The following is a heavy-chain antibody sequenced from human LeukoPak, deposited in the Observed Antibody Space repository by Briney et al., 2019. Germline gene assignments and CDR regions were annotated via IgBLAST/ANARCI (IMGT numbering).Heavy chain of an antibody. J-gene: IGHJ5*02. V-gene: IGHV4-59*01. Sequence: KPSETLSLTCTVSGDSISTYYWSWIRQPPGKGLEWIGYVYYSGSTNYNPSLKSRVTMSLDASKNQFSLELNSVTPADTAVYYCARGGNYWPQWWFDPWGRGTLVSVSS. D-gene: IGHD1-26*01. CDR2: VYYSGST. CDR1: GDSISTYY. CDR3: ARGGNYWPQWWFDP.